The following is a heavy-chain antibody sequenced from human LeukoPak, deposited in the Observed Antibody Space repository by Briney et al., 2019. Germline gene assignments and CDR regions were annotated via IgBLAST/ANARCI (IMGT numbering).Heavy chain of an antibody. J-gene: IGHJ4*02. CDR1: GGSISSGDYY. CDR3: ARDGDGGTYFDY. CDR2: IYYSGST. D-gene: IGHD4-23*01. Sequence: SETLSLTCTVSGGSISSGDYYWSWIRQPRGKGLEWIGYIYYSGSTYYNPSLKSRVTISVDTSKNQFSLKLSSVAAADTAVYYCARDGDGGTYFDYWGQGTLVTVSS. V-gene: IGHV4-30-4*01.